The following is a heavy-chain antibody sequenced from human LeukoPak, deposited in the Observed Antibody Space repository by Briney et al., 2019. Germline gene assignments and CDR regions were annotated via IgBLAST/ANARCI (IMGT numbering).Heavy chain of an antibody. CDR3: AREGPIVGATHLVDY. CDR1: GYTFTDYY. J-gene: IGHJ4*02. Sequence: GASVKVSCKASGYTFTDYYMHWVRQAPGQGLEWMGWINPNSGGTNYAQKFQGRVTITRDTSISTAYMELSRLRSDDTAVYYCAREGPIVGATHLVDYWGQGTLVTVSS. V-gene: IGHV1-2*02. D-gene: IGHD1-26*01. CDR2: INPNSGGT.